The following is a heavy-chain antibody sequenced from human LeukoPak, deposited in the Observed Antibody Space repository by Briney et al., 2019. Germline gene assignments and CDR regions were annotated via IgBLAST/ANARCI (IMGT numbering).Heavy chain of an antibody. CDR2: ISGSGGST. CDR1: GFTFSSYA. V-gene: IGHV3-23*01. CDR3: AKNRGGDGYTDC. J-gene: IGHJ4*02. Sequence: PGGSLRLSCAASGFTFSSYAMSWVRQAPGKGLEWVSGISGSGGSTYYADSVKGRFTISRDNSKNMLFLQMNSLRADDTAVYYCAKNRGGDGYTDCWGQGTLVTVSS. D-gene: IGHD5-24*01.